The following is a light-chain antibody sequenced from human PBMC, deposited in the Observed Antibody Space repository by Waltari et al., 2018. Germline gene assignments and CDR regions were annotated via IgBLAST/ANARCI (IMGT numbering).Light chain of an antibody. Sequence: SYVLTQPPSVSVAPGQTARLPCGGNDIGPSSVPGYQQKPGQAPVLAVFDASDRPSGIPERFSGSNSANTATLTISRVEAGDEADYYCHVWDTRTDHVVFGGGTKLTVL. CDR1: DIGPSS. V-gene: IGLV3-21*02. CDR2: DAS. J-gene: IGLJ2*01. CDR3: HVWDTRTDHVV.